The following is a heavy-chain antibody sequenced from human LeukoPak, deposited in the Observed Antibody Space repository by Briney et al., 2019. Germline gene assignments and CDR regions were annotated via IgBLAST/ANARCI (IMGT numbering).Heavy chain of an antibody. D-gene: IGHD6-19*01. J-gene: IGHJ3*02. Sequence: PGGSMRLSCAASGFTFSSHWMSWVRQAPGKGLEWVANIKQDGSEKYYVDSVKGRFTISRDNAKNSLYLQMNSLRAEDTAVYYCASPNSSGWYTAFDIWGQGTMVTVSS. CDR3: ASPNSSGWYTAFDI. V-gene: IGHV3-7*01. CDR2: IKQDGSEK. CDR1: GFTFSSHW.